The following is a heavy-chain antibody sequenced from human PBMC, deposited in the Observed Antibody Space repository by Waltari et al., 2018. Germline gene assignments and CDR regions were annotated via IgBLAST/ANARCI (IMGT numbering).Heavy chain of an antibody. CDR3: ARGPLGGFHAGDYFDH. CDR1: GFTFPNFA. J-gene: IGHJ4*02. CDR2: INADNGSR. D-gene: IGHD3-16*01. Sequence: QVQLVQSGAEVKKPGASVKISCQASGFTFPNFAIHWGRQAPGQRPEWMGWINADNGSRKYSQKFQDRVTITRDTSANTASLALSSLRSEDSATYFCARGPLGGFHAGDYFDHWGQGTLVTVSS. V-gene: IGHV1-3*01.